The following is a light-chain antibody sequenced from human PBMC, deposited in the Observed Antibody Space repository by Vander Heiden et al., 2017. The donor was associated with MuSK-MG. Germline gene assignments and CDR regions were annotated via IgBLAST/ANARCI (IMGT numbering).Light chain of an antibody. V-gene: IGLV2-23*01. CDR3: CSYAGSRILV. Sequence: QSALTQPASVSGSPGQSITIPRTGTSSDVGSYNLVSWYQQQPGKAPKLMIYEGSKRPSGVSNRFSGTKSGNTASLTISGLQAEDEADYHCCSYAGSRILVFGGGTKLTVL. J-gene: IGLJ2*01. CDR2: EGS. CDR1: SSDVGSYNL.